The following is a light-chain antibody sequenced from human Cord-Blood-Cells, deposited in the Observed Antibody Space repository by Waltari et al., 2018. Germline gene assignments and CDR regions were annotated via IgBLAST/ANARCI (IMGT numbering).Light chain of an antibody. Sequence: PSSLSASVGDRVTITCRASQSISSYLNWYQQKPGKAPKLLIYAASSLQSGVPSRFSGSGSGTDFTLTISSLQPEDFATYYCQQSYSTLPYTFGQGTKLEIK. J-gene: IGKJ2*01. CDR1: QSISSY. CDR3: QQSYSTLPYT. V-gene: IGKV1-39*01. CDR2: AAS.